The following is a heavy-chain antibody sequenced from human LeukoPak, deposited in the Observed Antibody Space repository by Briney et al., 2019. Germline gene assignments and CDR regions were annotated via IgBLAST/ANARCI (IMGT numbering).Heavy chain of an antibody. CDR1: GFTFSDYY. CDR3: ARDQYYDFWSGYRTFDY. D-gene: IGHD3-3*01. Sequence: GGSLRLSCAASGFTFSDYYMSWIRQAPGKGLEWVSYISSRSNSIYYADSVKGRFTISRDNAKNSLYLQMNSLRAEDTAVYYCARDQYYDFWSGYRTFDYWGQGTLVIVSS. J-gene: IGHJ4*02. V-gene: IGHV3-11*04. CDR2: ISSRSNSI.